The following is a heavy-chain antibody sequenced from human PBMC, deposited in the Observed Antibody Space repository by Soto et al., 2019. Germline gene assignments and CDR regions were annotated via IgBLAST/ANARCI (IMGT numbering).Heavy chain of an antibody. CDR2: IIPIFGTA. J-gene: IGHJ6*02. V-gene: IGHV1-69*01. CDR3: FGWSYWGRYYYYGMDV. Sequence: QVQLVQSGAEVKKPGSSVKVSCKASGGTFSSYAISWVRQAPGQGLEWMGGIIPIFGTANYAQTFQGRVTITADESTIRAYMELSSLRSEDTAVYDCFGWSYWGRYYYYGMDVWGQGTTVTGSS. CDR1: GGTFSSYA. D-gene: IGHD1-26*01.